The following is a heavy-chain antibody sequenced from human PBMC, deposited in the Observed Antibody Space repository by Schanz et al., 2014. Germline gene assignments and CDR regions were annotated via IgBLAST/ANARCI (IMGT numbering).Heavy chain of an antibody. J-gene: IGHJ5*02. D-gene: IGHD3-10*01. V-gene: IGHV3-7*01. CDR3: ATNFYGSGIVDP. CDR1: GFTFSEVY. Sequence: EARLVESGGGLVEPGGSLRLSCSGSGFTFSEVYMSWVRQAPGKGLEWVANIKHDGSEKYYVDSVKGRFTISRDNAKNSMYLEMNSLRAEDTAVYYCATNFYGSGIVDPWGQGTLVTVSS. CDR2: IKHDGSEK.